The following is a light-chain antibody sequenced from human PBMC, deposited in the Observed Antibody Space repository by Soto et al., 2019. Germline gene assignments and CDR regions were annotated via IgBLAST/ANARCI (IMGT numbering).Light chain of an antibody. CDR2: DVS. Sequence: EIVLTQSPATLSLSPGERATLSCRASQSVGSYLAWYQQKPGQSPRLLIYDVSNMATGIPARFSGSGSGTAFTPAISRLEREDFAVYYGQQRSSWPPITFGQGTRLDIK. CDR3: QQRSSWPPIT. J-gene: IGKJ5*01. CDR1: QSVGSY. V-gene: IGKV3-11*01.